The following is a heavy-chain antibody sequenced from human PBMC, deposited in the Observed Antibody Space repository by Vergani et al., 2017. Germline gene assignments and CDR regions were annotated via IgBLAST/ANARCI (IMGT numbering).Heavy chain of an antibody. CDR2: ISAYNGNT. D-gene: IGHD6-13*01. CDR1: GYTFTSYG. CDR3: ARDLIPGIAAAVTVVGGYFQH. J-gene: IGHJ1*01. Sequence: QVQLVQSGAEVKKPGASVKVSCKASGYTFTSYGISWVRQAPGQGLEWMGWISAYNGNTNYAQKLQGRVTMTTDTSTSTAYMELRSLRSDDTAVYYCARDLIPGIAAAVTVVGGYFQHWGQGTLVTVSS. V-gene: IGHV1-18*01.